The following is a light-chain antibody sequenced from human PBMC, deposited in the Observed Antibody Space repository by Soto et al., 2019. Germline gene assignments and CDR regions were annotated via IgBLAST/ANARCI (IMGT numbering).Light chain of an antibody. CDR3: QHYSSSLLT. CDR2: DAS. CDR1: QIISNSY. Sequence: EIVLTQSPGTLSLSPGERATLSCRASQIISNSYLAWYQQKPGQAPRLLIYDASSRDTGIPDRFSGSGSGKDFTLTISSMEHEDFAVYYCQHYSSSLLTFGGGTKVEIK. V-gene: IGKV3-20*01. J-gene: IGKJ4*01.